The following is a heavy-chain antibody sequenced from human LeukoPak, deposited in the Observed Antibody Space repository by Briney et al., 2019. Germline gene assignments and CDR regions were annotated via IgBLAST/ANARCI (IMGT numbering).Heavy chain of an antibody. CDR1: GGSISSYY. CDR3: ARMAGDQHYYYYMDV. J-gene: IGHJ6*03. Sequence: SETLSLTCTVSGGSISSYYWSWIRQPAGKGLEWIGRIYTSGSTNYNPSLKSRVTMSVDTSKNQFSLKLSSVTAADTAVYYCARMAGDQHYYYYMDVWGKGATVTISS. V-gene: IGHV4-4*07. CDR2: IYTSGST. D-gene: IGHD2-2*01.